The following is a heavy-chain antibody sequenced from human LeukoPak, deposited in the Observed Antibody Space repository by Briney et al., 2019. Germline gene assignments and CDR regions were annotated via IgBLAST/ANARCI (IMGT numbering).Heavy chain of an antibody. CDR2: ISGSGGST. J-gene: IGHJ4*02. V-gene: IGHV3-23*01. D-gene: IGHD5-18*01. CDR1: GFTFSTYA. CDR3: AVRGWIQLWLPSY. Sequence: GGSLRLSCAASGFTFSTYAMSWVRQAPGKGLEWVSAISGSGGSTYYADSVKGRFTISSDNSKNTLYLQMNSLRAEDTAVYYCAVRGWIQLWLPSYWGQGTLVTVSS.